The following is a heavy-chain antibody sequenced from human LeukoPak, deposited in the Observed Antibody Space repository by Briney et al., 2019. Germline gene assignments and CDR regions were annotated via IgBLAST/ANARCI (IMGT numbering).Heavy chain of an antibody. CDR2: INSDGSST. Sequence: GGSLRLSCAASGFTFSSYWMHWVRQAPGKGLVWVSRINSDGSSTSYADSVKGRFTISRDNAKNTLYQQMNSLRAEDTAVYYCARVMAVAGTMGYFDYWGQGTLVTVSS. V-gene: IGHV3-74*01. CDR3: ARVMAVAGTMGYFDY. J-gene: IGHJ4*02. D-gene: IGHD6-19*01. CDR1: GFTFSSYW.